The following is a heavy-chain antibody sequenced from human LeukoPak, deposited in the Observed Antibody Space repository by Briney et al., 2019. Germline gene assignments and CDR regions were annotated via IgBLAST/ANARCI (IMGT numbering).Heavy chain of an antibody. CDR3: ARDKDLGAVAGTFDY. D-gene: IGHD6-19*01. CDR2: ISAYNGHT. V-gene: IGHV1-18*01. CDR1: GYTFSTYG. J-gene: IGHJ4*02. Sequence: ASVKVSCKASGYTFSTYGISWVRQAPGQGLEWMGWISAYNGHTNYAQKFQGRVTMTTDTSTSTAYMELTSLTSDDTAVYYCARDKDLGAVAGTFDYWGQGTLVTVSS.